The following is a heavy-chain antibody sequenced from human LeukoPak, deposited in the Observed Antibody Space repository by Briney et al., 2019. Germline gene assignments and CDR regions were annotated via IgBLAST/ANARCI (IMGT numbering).Heavy chain of an antibody. D-gene: IGHD1-1*01. CDR2: ISSSGSTI. Sequence: PGGSLRLSCAASGFTVSSNYMSWVRQAPGKGLEWVSYISSSGSTIYYADSVKGRFTISRDNAKNSLYLQMNSLRAEDTAVYYWARAGPGGEVYHHYYLDVWGKGTPVTVSS. CDR1: GFTVSSNY. V-gene: IGHV3-11*01. J-gene: IGHJ6*03. CDR3: ARAGPGGEVYHHYYLDV.